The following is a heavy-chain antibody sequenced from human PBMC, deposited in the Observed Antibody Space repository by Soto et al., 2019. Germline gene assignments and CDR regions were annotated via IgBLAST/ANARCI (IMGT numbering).Heavy chain of an antibody. V-gene: IGHV3-48*03. CDR2: ISTTGTSP. Sequence: GVLRLSCTASGFISSNYEMNWRRQAPGKGLEWVSHISTTGTSPYYADSVRGRFTVSRDTANNSIYLQMNSLRAEDTAVYYCARDGHRGPSDAFDVWGQGTMVTVSS. J-gene: IGHJ3*01. D-gene: IGHD3-10*01. CDR3: ARDGHRGPSDAFDV. CDR1: GFISSNYE.